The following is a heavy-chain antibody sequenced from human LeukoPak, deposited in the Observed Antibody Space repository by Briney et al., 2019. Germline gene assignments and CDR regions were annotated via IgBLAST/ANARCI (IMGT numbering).Heavy chain of an antibody. V-gene: IGHV1-46*01. Sequence: ASVKVSCKVSGYSFTSNYIHWVRQAPGQGLEWMGMIYPRDGSTSYAQRFQDRVTVTRDTSTSTVHMELSGLRSEDTAVYYCARDQEGFDYWGQGTLVTVSS. CDR1: GYSFTSNY. J-gene: IGHJ4*02. CDR3: ARDQEGFDY. CDR2: IYPRDGST.